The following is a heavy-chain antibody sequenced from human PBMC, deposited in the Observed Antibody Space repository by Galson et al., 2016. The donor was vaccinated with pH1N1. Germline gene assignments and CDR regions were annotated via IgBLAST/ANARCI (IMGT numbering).Heavy chain of an antibody. V-gene: IGHV1-24*01. D-gene: IGHD2-2*01. CDR1: GYTFTELS. Sequence: SVKVSCKASGYTFTELSMNWVRQAPGKGLEWMGGFNPETGETTYAQNFQGRIIMTEDIPTETAYMEMTNLRSDDTAVYYCATGYRCTRTNCYGYYYHYMVVWGRGAAITVSS. CDR2: FNPETGET. CDR3: ATGYRCTRTNCYGYYYHYMVV. J-gene: IGHJ6*03.